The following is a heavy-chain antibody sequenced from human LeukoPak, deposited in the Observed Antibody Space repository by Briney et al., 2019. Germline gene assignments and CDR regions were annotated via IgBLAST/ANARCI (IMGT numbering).Heavy chain of an antibody. CDR1: GYSISSGYY. D-gene: IGHD4-11*01. CDR3: ARGSVTRGKSDY. V-gene: IGHV4-38-2*02. J-gene: IGHJ4*02. CDR2: INHSGST. Sequence: SETLSLTCTVSGYSISSGYYWGWIRQPPGKGLEWIGEINHSGSTNYNPSLKSRVTISVDTSKNQFSLKLSSVTAADTAVYYCARGSVTRGKSDYWGQGTLVTVSS.